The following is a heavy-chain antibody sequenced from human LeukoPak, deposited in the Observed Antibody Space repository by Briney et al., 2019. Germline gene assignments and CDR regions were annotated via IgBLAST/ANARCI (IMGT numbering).Heavy chain of an antibody. D-gene: IGHD3-3*01. CDR3: ARGGAEPYDFWSSYYPDAFDI. V-gene: IGHV3-7*03. CDR1: GFTFSSYW. Sequence: PGGSLRLSCAASGFTFSSYWMSWVRQAPGKGLEWVANIKQDGSEKYYVDSVKGRFTISRDNAKNSLYLQMNSLRAEDTAVYYCARGGAEPYDFWSSYYPDAFDIWGQGTMVTVSS. J-gene: IGHJ3*02. CDR2: IKQDGSEK.